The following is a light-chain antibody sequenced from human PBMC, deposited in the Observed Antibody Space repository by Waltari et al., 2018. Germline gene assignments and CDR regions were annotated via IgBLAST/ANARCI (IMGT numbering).Light chain of an antibody. V-gene: IGKV1-17*03. CDR3: LQHKTYPHA. CDR1: QAINVF. J-gene: IGKJ2*01. CDR2: AAS. Sequence: IQMTQSPSVMYASHGTRVTITCRASQAINVFAGWFQQRPGEAPRRLIYAASTLQIGVPSRFSGSGYGTEFTLTISSLQPEDFATYYCLQHKTYPHAFGQGTRVEIK.